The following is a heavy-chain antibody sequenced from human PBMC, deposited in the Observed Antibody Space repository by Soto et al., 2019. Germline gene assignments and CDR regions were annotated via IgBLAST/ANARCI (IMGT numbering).Heavy chain of an antibody. CDR2: IKQDGSEK. Sequence: EVQLVESGGGLVQPGGSLRLSCAASGFTFSSYWMSWVRQAPGEGLEWVANIKQDGSEKYYVDSVKGRFTISRDNAKNSLYLQMNSMRAEDTAVYYCARDSTYYDFWSGYPTHFDYWGQGTLVTVSS. V-gene: IGHV3-7*01. CDR3: ARDSTYYDFWSGYPTHFDY. D-gene: IGHD3-3*01. CDR1: GFTFSSYW. J-gene: IGHJ4*02.